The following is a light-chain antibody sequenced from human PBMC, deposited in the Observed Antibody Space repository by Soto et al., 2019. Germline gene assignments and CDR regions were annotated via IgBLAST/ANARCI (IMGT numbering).Light chain of an antibody. Sequence: EIVLTQSPGTLSLSPGERATLSCRASQSVSNSYLAWYQQKPGQAPRLLIYYASCRATGIPYRFSGSVSGTDFTLTNNIQKPEDFAGYYCQYYGGAFTFGPGTKVYIK. CDR1: QSVSNSY. CDR3: QYYGGAFT. J-gene: IGKJ3*01. V-gene: IGKV3-20*01. CDR2: YAS.